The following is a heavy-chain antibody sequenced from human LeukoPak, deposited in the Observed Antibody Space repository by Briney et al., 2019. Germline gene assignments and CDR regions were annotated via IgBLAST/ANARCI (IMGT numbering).Heavy chain of an antibody. J-gene: IGHJ3*02. CDR1: GFTVSSNY. CDR3: AKDPNGDYVGAFDS. D-gene: IGHD4-17*01. CDR2: IYSGGST. Sequence: GGSLRLSCAASGFTVSSNYMSWVRQAPGKGLEWVSVIYSGGSTYYADSVKGRFTISRDNSRELLYLQMNSLRVEGTAVYYCAKDPNGDYVGAFDSWGQGTMVTVSS. V-gene: IGHV3-53*01.